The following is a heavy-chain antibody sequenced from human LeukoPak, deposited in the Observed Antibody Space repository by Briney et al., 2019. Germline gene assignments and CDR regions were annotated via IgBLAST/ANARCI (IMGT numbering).Heavy chain of an antibody. V-gene: IGHV3-49*04. CDR3: TRSYGSDDYYYYYYMDV. Sequence: GGSLRLSCTASGFTFGDYAMSWVRQAPGKGLEWVGFIRSKAYGGTTEYAASVKGRFTISRDDSKSIAYLQTNSLKTEDTAVYYCTRSYGSDDYYYYYYMDVWGKGTTVTISS. J-gene: IGHJ6*03. CDR2: IRSKAYGGTT. D-gene: IGHD3-10*01. CDR1: GFTFGDYA.